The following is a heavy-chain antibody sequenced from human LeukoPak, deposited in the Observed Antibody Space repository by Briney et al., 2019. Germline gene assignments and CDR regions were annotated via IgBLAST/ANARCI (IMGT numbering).Heavy chain of an antibody. Sequence: SETLSLTCTVSGGSIANYLWSWIRQPPGKGLEWVGEIYSDGSTKYNPSPKSRVTIPVHTYKHQSSLNLTYVTAAGTAVYCCARASNSSGAYSGCHIWGQGTMVTVSA. D-gene: IGHD6-19*01. CDR3: ARASNSSGAYSGCHI. CDR2: IYSDGST. V-gene: IGHV4-59*01. CDR1: GGSIANYL. J-gene: IGHJ3*02.